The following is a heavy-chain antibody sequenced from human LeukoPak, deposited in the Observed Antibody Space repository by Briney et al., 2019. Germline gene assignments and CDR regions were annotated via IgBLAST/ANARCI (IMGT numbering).Heavy chain of an antibody. CDR3: ARGAIWFGELENDAFDI. Sequence: PGGTLRLSCAASGFTFSSYEMNWVRQAPGKGLEWVSYISSSGSTIYYADSVKGRFTISRDNAKNSLYLQMNSLRAEDTAVYYCARGAIWFGELENDAFDIWGQGTMVTVSS. D-gene: IGHD3-10*01. CDR1: GFTFSSYE. V-gene: IGHV3-48*03. CDR2: ISSSGSTI. J-gene: IGHJ3*02.